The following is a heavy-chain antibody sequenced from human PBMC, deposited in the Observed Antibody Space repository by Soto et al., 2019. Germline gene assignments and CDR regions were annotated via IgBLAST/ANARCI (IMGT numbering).Heavy chain of an antibody. J-gene: IGHJ3*02. CDR1: GYSFTSYW. V-gene: IGHV5-10-1*01. D-gene: IGHD2-21*02. CDR2: IDPSDSYT. CDR3: ARRYCGGDCYRGDAFDI. Sequence: GESLKISCKGSGYSFTSYWISGVRQMPGKGLEWMGRIDPSDSYTNYSPSFQGHVTISADKSISTAYLQWSSLKASDTAMYYCARRYCGGDCYRGDAFDIWGQGTMVTVSS.